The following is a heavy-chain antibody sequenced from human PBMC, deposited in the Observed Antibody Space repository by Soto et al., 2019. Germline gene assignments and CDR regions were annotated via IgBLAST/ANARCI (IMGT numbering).Heavy chain of an antibody. CDR3: AKVRAAAYYYYGMDV. J-gene: IGHJ6*02. V-gene: IGHV3-23*01. CDR2: ISGSGGST. D-gene: IGHD6-25*01. Sequence: PGGSLRLSCAASGFTFSSYAMSWVRQAPGKGLEWFSAISGSGGSTYYADSVKGRFTISRDNSKNTLYLQMNSLRAEDTAVYYCAKVRAAAYYYYGMDVWGQGTTVTVSS. CDR1: GFTFSSYA.